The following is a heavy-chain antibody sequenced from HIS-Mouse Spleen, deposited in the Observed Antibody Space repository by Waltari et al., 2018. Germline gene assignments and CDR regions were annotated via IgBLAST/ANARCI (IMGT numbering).Heavy chain of an antibody. J-gene: IGHJ4*02. D-gene: IGHD6-19*01. V-gene: IGHV3-30*18. CDR1: GFTFSSYG. CDR2: ISEDGSNK. Sequence: QVQLVESGGGVVQPGRSLRLSCAASGFTFSSYGMHWVRQAPGKGMEWVAGISEDGSNKYYADSVKGRFTISRDNSKNTLYLQMNSLRAEDTAVYYCAKASSGWLDYWGQGTLVTVSS. CDR3: AKASSGWLDY.